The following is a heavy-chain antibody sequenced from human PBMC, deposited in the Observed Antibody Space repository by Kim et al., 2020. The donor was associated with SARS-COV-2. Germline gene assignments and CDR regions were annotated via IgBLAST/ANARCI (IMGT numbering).Heavy chain of an antibody. CDR2: ITRSTGSI. CDR1: GFTFSTHD. V-gene: IGHV3-48*02. Sequence: GGSLRLSCAATGFTFSTHDMHWVRQAPGKGLECVSSITRSTGSIFYADSVKGRFTISRDNAKNSLYLQMDSLRDEDTAVYYCARGITYCDGDCHWGQGTLVTVSS. J-gene: IGHJ4*02. D-gene: IGHD2-21*02. CDR3: ARGITYCDGDCH.